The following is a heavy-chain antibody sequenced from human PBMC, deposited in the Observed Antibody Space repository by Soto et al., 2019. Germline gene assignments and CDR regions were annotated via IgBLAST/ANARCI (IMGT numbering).Heavy chain of an antibody. Sequence: PGGSLRLSCAGSGFTFTNYGMHWVRQAPGKGLEWVAFASFDGSSRYYADSAKGRFTISRDNSKNTLYLQLNSLRVEDTAVYYCAKRDGGGNRGRWYDFDYWGQGTLVTVSS. J-gene: IGHJ4*02. V-gene: IGHV3-30*18. CDR3: AKRDGGGNRGRWYDFDY. CDR2: ASFDGSSR. CDR1: GFTFTNYG. D-gene: IGHD3-16*01.